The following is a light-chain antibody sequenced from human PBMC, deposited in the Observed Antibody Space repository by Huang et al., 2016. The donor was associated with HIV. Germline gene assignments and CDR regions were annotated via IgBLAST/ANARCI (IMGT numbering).Light chain of an antibody. CDR3: QQYYDTPLT. CDR1: QSVLNTDNNRDY. J-gene: IGKJ3*01. V-gene: IGKV4-1*01. Sequence: DIVMTQSPESLAVSLGERATINCRSSQSVLNTDNNRDYLAWYQQKPGHRPRLLIYWASSRESGVPDRFLGTGSGTDFTLTISNLQAEDVAVYFCQQYYDTPLTFGPGTKVDIK. CDR2: WAS.